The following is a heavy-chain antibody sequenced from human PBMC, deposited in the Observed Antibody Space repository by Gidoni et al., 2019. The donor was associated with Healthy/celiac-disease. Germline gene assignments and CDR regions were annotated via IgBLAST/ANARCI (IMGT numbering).Heavy chain of an antibody. J-gene: IGHJ3*02. D-gene: IGHD1-1*01. Sequence: QVQLQESGPGLVKPSQTLSLTCTVSGGSISSGGYYWSWIRQHPGKGLEWIGYIYYSGSTYYNPSLKSRVTISVDTSKNQFSLKLSSVTAADTAVYYCAGGPGNWNPGGYGVAFDIWGQGTMVTVSS. CDR3: AGGPGNWNPGGYGVAFDI. CDR1: GGSISSGGYY. V-gene: IGHV4-31*03. CDR2: IYYSGST.